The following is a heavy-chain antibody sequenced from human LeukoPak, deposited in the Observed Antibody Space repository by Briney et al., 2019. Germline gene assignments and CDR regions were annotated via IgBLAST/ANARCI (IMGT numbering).Heavy chain of an antibody. CDR3: AKERMGVYCSSTSCPYYYYGMDV. J-gene: IGHJ6*02. CDR2: ISYDGSNK. CDR1: GFTFSSYG. D-gene: IGHD2-2*01. V-gene: IGHV3-30*18. Sequence: GGSLRLSCAASGFTFSSYGMSWVRQAPGKGLEWVAVISYDGSNKYYADSVKGRFTISRDNSKNTLYLQMNSLRAEDTAVYYCAKERMGVYCSSTSCPYYYYGMDVWCQGTTVTVSS.